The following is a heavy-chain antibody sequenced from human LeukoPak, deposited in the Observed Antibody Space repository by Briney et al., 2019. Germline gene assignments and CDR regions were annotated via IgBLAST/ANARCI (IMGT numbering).Heavy chain of an antibody. J-gene: IGHJ4*02. CDR2: ISGSGGST. V-gene: IGHV3-23*01. Sequence: GGSLRLSCAASGFTFSTYAMSWVRQAPGKGLEWVSAISGSGGSTYYAESVKGRFTISRDNAKNSLYLQMNSLRAEDTAVYYCARDLNWETYWGQGTLVSVSS. CDR3: ARDLNWETY. D-gene: IGHD7-27*01. CDR1: GFTFSTYA.